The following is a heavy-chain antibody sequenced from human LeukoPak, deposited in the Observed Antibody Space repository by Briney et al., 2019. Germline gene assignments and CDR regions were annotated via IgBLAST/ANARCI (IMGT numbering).Heavy chain of an antibody. CDR1: GFTFSSYG. CDR3: AREYYYDSSGYASFGY. D-gene: IGHD3-22*01. Sequence: GGSLRLPCAASGFTFSSYGMHWVRQAPGKGLEWVAVIWYDGSNKYYADSVKGRFTISRDNAKNSLYLQMNSLRAEDTAVYYCAREYYYDSSGYASFGYWGQGTLVTVSS. CDR2: IWYDGSNK. V-gene: IGHV3-33*01. J-gene: IGHJ4*02.